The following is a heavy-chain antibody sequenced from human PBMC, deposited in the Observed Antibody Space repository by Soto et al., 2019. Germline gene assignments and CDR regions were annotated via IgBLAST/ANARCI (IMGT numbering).Heavy chain of an antibody. CDR3: ASVPTAPYWGMDV. J-gene: IGHJ6*02. V-gene: IGHV1-8*01. CDR2: MNPNSGNT. D-gene: IGHD2-2*01. CDR1: GYSFSSYD. Sequence: QVQLVQSGAEVKEPGASVKVSCKASGYSFSSYDINWVRQATGQGLEWMGWMNPNSGNTGHAQKFQGRVTMTKNTSIGTAYMELSSLRSEDTAVYYCASVPTAPYWGMDVWGQGTTVTVS.